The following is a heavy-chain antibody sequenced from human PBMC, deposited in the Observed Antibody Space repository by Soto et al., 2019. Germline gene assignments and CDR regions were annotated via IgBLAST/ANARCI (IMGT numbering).Heavy chain of an antibody. V-gene: IGHV4-59*08. CDR2: IYNSGST. Sequence: PSETLSLTCTVSGVSISSYYWCWIRQPPGKGLEWIGYIYNSGSTNYNPSLKSRVTMSVDTSKNQFSLKLSSATVADTAVYYCARYLRSGLYYMDVWGKGTTVTVSS. J-gene: IGHJ6*03. CDR1: GVSISSYY. D-gene: IGHD3-3*01. CDR3: ARYLRSGLYYMDV.